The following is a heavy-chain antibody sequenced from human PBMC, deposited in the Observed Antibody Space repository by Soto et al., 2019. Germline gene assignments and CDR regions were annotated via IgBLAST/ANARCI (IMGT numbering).Heavy chain of an antibody. J-gene: IGHJ4*02. CDR3: ARGGSDYYFDY. Sequence: EVQLVESGGGLVQPGGSLRLSCAASGFTFSSYAMHWVRQAPGKGLEYVSTISRNGGSTYYANSVKGRFTISRDNSKNTRYLPMGSLRAEDMAVCYCARGGSDYYFDYWGQGTLVTVSS. D-gene: IGHD2-21*02. CDR2: ISRNGGST. CDR1: GFTFSSYA. V-gene: IGHV3-64*01.